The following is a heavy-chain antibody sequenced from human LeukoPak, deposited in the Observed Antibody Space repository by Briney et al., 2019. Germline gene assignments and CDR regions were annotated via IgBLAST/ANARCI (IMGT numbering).Heavy chain of an antibody. Sequence: IPSETLSLTCTVSGGSVSSYYWSWIRRPPGRGLEWIAYLSHSGSSDSNPSLTSRVTTLVDTSKNQFSLKLTSVTAADTAVYYCARARYANAWYAFDIWGHGTMVTVSS. J-gene: IGHJ3*02. CDR3: ARARYANAWYAFDI. V-gene: IGHV4-59*02. CDR1: GGSVSSYY. D-gene: IGHD2-2*01. CDR2: LSHSGSS.